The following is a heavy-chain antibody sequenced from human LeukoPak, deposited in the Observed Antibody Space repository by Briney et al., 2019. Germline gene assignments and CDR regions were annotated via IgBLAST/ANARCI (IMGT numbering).Heavy chain of an antibody. CDR2: INAYNGNT. CDR3: ARDTGDWFSSGWNFDY. J-gene: IGHJ4*02. D-gene: IGHD6-19*01. V-gene: IGHV1-18*01. Sequence: ASVEVSCKASGYTFTSYGISWVRQAPGQGLEWMGWINAYNGNTNYAQKLQGRVTMTTDTSTSTAYMELRSLRSDDTAVYYCARDTGDWFSSGWNFDYWGQGTLVTVSS. CDR1: GYTFTSYG.